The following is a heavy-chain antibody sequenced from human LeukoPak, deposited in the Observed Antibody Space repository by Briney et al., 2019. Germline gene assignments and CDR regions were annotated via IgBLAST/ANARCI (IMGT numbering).Heavy chain of an antibody. V-gene: IGHV4-30-4*01. CDR2: IYDSGST. J-gene: IGHJ5*02. D-gene: IGHD2-2*01. CDR1: GGSISSGDYY. Sequence: SQTLCLTCTVSGGSISSGDYYWSWIRQPPAKGVEWIGYIYDSGSTYYNPSLKSRVTISVDTSKNQFSLKLSSVTATDTAVYYCARGHIVVVPAARRREIGWFDPWGQGTLVTVSS. CDR3: ARGHIVVVPAARRREIGWFDP.